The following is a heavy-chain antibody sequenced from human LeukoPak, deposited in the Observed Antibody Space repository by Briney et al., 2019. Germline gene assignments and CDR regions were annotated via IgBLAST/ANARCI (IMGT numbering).Heavy chain of an antibody. V-gene: IGHV1-2*06. CDR2: INPNSGGT. CDR1: GCIFTGYY. Sequence: GAPVKVSCKATGCIFTGYYMHWVRQAPGQGLEWMGRINPNSGGTNYAQKFQGRVTMTRDTSISTAYMELSRLRSDDTAVYYCASRPNRGTDDYYYYYYMDVWGKGTTVTVSS. CDR3: ASRPNRGTDDYYYYYYMDV. D-gene: IGHD3-10*01. J-gene: IGHJ6*03.